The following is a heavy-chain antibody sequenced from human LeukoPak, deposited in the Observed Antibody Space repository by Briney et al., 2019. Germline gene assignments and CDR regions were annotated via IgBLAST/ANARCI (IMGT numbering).Heavy chain of an antibody. Sequence: PGGSLRLSCAASGFPFRSYAMSWVRQAPGKGLEWVSSIGGSGGSTYSADSVKGRFTISRDTSKSTLFLQMNNLRAEDTAVYYCARDGPGNAWPDLDDWGQGTPVTVSS. CDR2: IGGSGGST. CDR1: GFPFRSYA. D-gene: IGHD2-2*01. V-gene: IGHV3-23*01. J-gene: IGHJ4*01. CDR3: ARDGPGNAWPDLDD.